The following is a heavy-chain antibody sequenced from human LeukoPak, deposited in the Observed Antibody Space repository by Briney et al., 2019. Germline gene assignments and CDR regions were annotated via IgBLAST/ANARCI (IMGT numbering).Heavy chain of an antibody. J-gene: IGHJ3*02. V-gene: IGHV1-18*01. CDR2: ISAYNGNT. Sequence: GASVKVSCKASGYTFTSYGISWVRQAPGQGLEWMGWISAYNGNTNYAQKFQGRVTITADGSTSTAYMELSSLRSEDTAVYYCARGLTIAFDIWGQGTMVTVSS. CDR3: ARGLTIAFDI. D-gene: IGHD3-10*01. CDR1: GYTFTSYG.